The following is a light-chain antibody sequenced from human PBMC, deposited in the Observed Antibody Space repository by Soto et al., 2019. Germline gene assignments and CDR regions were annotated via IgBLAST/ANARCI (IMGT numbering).Light chain of an antibody. CDR3: QQYHPWPPAST. CDR2: AAS. V-gene: IGKV3-15*01. J-gene: IGKJ5*01. CDR1: ESISSN. Sequence: EIVLTQSPATLSVSPGERATLSCRASESISSNLAWYQQKPGQAPRLLIYAASTRSTGLPARFSGSGSGTEFTLTISSLQSEDVAVYYCQQYHPWPPASTFCQGTRLDIK.